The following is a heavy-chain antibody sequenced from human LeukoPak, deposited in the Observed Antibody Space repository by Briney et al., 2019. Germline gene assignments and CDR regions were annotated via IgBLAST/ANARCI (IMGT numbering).Heavy chain of an antibody. CDR2: INWNGGST. V-gene: IGHV3-20*04. J-gene: IGHJ4*02. Sequence: RSGGSLRLSCAASGFTFDDYGMSWVRQAPGKGLEWVSGINWNGGSTGYADSVEGRFTISRDNAENSLYLQMNSLRAEDTALYYCARVDQQLSFSDYFDNWGQGTLVTVSS. D-gene: IGHD6-13*01. CDR3: ARVDQQLSFSDYFDN. CDR1: GFTFDDYG.